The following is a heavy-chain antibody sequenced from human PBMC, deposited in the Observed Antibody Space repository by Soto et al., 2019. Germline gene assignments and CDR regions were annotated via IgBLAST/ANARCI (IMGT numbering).Heavy chain of an antibody. CDR3: ATQGLTTYYFGY. CDR2: IDPSESYT. V-gene: IGHV5-10-1*01. CDR1: GYSFASQV. Sequence: PGESLKISCKVSGYSFASQVISWVRQVPGKGQEWMGRIDPSESYTTYNPSFQGHVTFSADKSITTAYLQWRSLEASDTAIYYCATQGLTTYYFGYWGQGTLVTVSS. J-gene: IGHJ4*02.